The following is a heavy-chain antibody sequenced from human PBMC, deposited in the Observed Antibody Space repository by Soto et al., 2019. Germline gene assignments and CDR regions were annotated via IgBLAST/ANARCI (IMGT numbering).Heavy chain of an antibody. J-gene: IGHJ6*02. V-gene: IGHV1-8*01. CDR1: GYTFTSYD. CDR2: MNPNSGNT. Sequence: ASVKVSCKASGYTFTSYDINWVRLATGQGLEWMGWMNPNSGNTAYAQNFQGRVTMTRNTSISTAYMELSSLRSDDTAVYYCAREWATYGMDVWGQGTTVTVSS. D-gene: IGHD1-26*01. CDR3: AREWATYGMDV.